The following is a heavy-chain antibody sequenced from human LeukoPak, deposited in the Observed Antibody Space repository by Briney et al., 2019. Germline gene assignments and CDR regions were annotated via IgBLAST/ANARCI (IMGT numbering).Heavy chain of an antibody. Sequence: GGSLRLSCAASGFTFSSHGMNWVRQAPGKGLEWASSISSSGSYIYYAGSVKGRFTISRDNAKNSLYLQMSSLRAEDTAVYYCAELGITMIGGVWGKGTTVTISS. D-gene: IGHD3-10*02. V-gene: IGHV3-21*01. J-gene: IGHJ6*04. CDR2: ISSSGSYI. CDR1: GFTFSSHG. CDR3: AELGITMIGGV.